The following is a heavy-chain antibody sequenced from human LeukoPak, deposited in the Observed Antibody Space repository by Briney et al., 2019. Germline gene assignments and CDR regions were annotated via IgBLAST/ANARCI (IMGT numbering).Heavy chain of an antibody. J-gene: IGHJ3*02. CDR3: ATGGKRITFFGVVRGPNDVFDI. D-gene: IGHD3-3*01. CDR1: GYTFTGYY. CDR2: INPNSGGT. V-gene: IGHV1-2*02. Sequence: PGASVKVSCKASGYTFTGYYMHWVRQAPGQGLEWMGWINPNSGGTNYAQKFQGRVTMTRDTSISTAYMELSRLRSDDTAVYYCATGGKRITFFGVVRGPNDVFDIGGKGKMVPVSS.